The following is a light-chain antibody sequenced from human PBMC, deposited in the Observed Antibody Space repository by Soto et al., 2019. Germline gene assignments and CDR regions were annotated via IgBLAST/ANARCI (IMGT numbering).Light chain of an antibody. Sequence: EIVMTQSPATLSVSTGERATLSCRASQSVSSNLAWYQQKPGQAPRLLIYGASTRATGIPARFSGSGSGTEFTLTISSLQSEDFAVYYCQQYNNWPPDRTFGQGTKVDIK. J-gene: IGKJ1*01. V-gene: IGKV3-15*01. CDR1: QSVSSN. CDR2: GAS. CDR3: QQYNNWPPDRT.